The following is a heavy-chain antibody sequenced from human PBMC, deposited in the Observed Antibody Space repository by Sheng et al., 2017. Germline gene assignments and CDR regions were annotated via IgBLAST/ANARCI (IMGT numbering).Heavy chain of an antibody. CDR3: AKALYGDSEGVDY. J-gene: IGHJ4*02. CDR2: ITGNGGTT. D-gene: IGHD4-17*01. CDR1: GFTFSDYA. V-gene: IGHV3-23*01. Sequence: EVQVLESGGGLVQPGGSLRLSCTASGFTFSDYAMSWVRQAPGKGLEWVSGITGNGGTTYYADSVKGRFTISRDNSKNTLSLQLNSLRAEDTAVYYCAKALYGDSEGVDYWGQRTLVTVSS.